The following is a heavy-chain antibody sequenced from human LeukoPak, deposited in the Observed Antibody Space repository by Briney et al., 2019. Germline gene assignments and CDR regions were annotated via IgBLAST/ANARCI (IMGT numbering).Heavy chain of an antibody. J-gene: IGHJ5*02. D-gene: IGHD3-22*01. CDR2: IYTSGST. V-gene: IGHV4-4*07. CDR3: ARDGVGRYSGYDYRNYYDSSGYYR. CDR1: GGSISSYY. Sequence: SETLSLTCTVSGGSISSYYWSWIRQPAGKGLEWIGRIYTSGSTNYNPSLKSRVTMSVDTSKNQFSLKLSSVTAADTAVYYCARDGVGRYSGYDYRNYYDSSGYYRWGQGTLVTVSS.